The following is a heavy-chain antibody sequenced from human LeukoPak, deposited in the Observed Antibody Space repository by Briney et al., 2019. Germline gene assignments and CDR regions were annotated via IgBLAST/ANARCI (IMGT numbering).Heavy chain of an antibody. CDR3: AKDSYDILTGYYQN. V-gene: IGHV3-23*01. Sequence: GGSLRLSCAASGFTFSSYAMSWVRQAPGKGLEWVSAISGSGGSTYYADSVKGRFTISRDNSKNTLFLRMNSLRADDTAVYYCAKDSYDILTGYYQNWGQGTLVTVSS. D-gene: IGHD3-9*01. CDR2: ISGSGGST. J-gene: IGHJ4*02. CDR1: GFTFSSYA.